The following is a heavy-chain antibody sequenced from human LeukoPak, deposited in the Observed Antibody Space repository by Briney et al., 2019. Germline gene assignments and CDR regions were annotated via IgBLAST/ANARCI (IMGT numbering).Heavy chain of an antibody. J-gene: IGHJ4*02. D-gene: IGHD2-2*01. Sequence: ASVKVSCKASGYTFTSYGISWVRQAPGQGLEWMGWISAYNGNTNYAQKLQGRVTMTTGTSTSTAYMELRSLRSDDTAVYYCARDCSSTSCYVGFDYWGQGTLVTVSS. CDR2: ISAYNGNT. CDR1: GYTFTSYG. CDR3: ARDCSSTSCYVGFDY. V-gene: IGHV1-18*01.